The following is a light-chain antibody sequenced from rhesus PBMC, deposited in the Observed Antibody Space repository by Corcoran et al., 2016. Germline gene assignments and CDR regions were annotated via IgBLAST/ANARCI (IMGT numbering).Light chain of an antibody. J-gene: IGKJ2*01. CDR1: QGINKE. CDR2: AAS. CDR3: QQDFNTPYS. Sequence: DIQMTQSPSSLSAAVVDRVTVTCRASQGINKELSWYQQKPGKAPTLRIYAASSLQTGVSSRFSGSGSGTDFTLTISNLQPEDFATYCCQQDFNTPYSFGRGTKVEIK. V-gene: IGKV1-94*01.